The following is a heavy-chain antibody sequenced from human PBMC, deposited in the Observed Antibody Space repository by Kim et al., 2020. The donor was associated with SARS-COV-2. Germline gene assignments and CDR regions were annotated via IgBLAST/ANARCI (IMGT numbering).Heavy chain of an antibody. CDR1: GFTFSSYG. Sequence: GGSLRLSCAASGFTFSSYGIYWVRQAPGKGLEWVAVISYDGSDKYYSESVRGRFTISRDNSKNTLYLQMNSLRAEDTAVYYCARSAATYRSFNYYYYGMDVWGQGTTVTVSS. V-gene: IGHV3-30*03. CDR2: ISYDGSDK. D-gene: IGHD6-6*01. J-gene: IGHJ6*02. CDR3: ARSAATYRSFNYYYYGMDV.